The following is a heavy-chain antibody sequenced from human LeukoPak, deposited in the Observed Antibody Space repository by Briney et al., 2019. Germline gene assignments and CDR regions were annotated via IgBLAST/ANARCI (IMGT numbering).Heavy chain of an antibody. CDR2: IYYSGST. J-gene: IGHJ4*02. CDR3: ARDPGRYDYLFDY. D-gene: IGHD5-24*01. CDR1: DDSISSSNYY. V-gene: IGHV4-39*07. Sequence: SETLSLTCTVSDDSISSSNYYWGWLRQPPGKGLEWIGNIYYSGSTYYNPSLKSRVTISVDTSQNQFSLKLSSVIAADTAVYYCARDPGRYDYLFDYWGQGTLVTVSS.